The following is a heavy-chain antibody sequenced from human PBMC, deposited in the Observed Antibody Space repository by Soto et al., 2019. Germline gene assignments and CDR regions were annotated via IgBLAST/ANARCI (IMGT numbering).Heavy chain of an antibody. D-gene: IGHD6-19*01. J-gene: IGHJ3*02. CDR3: AKDTGGSSGWYGAFDI. V-gene: IGHV3-9*01. CDR1: GFTFDDYA. Sequence: EVQLVESGGGLVQPGRSLRLSCAASGFTFDDYAMHWVRQAPGKGLEWVSGIGWNSGSIGYADSVKGRFTISRDNANNSLYLQINSLRAEDTALYYCAKDTGGSSGWYGAFDIWGQGTMVTVSS. CDR2: IGWNSGSI.